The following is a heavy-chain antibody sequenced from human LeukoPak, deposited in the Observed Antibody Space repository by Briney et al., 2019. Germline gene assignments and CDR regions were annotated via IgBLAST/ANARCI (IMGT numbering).Heavy chain of an antibody. CDR3: ARTYSEYYSDSSGYYYGPFDY. J-gene: IGHJ4*02. CDR1: GFTFSYYS. Sequence: GGSLRLSCAASGFTFSYYSMNWVRQAPGKGLEWVSSISSSSTYIFYADSVKGRFTISRDNAKNSLYLQMNSLRAEDTAVYYCARTYSEYYSDSSGYYYGPFDYWGQGTLVTVSS. D-gene: IGHD3-22*01. V-gene: IGHV3-21*01. CDR2: ISSSSTYI.